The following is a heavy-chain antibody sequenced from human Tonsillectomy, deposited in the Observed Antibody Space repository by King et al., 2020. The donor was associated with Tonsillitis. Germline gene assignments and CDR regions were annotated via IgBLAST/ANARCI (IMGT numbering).Heavy chain of an antibody. CDR3: ARALIVGATPAEYFQH. J-gene: IGHJ1*01. D-gene: IGHD1-26*01. CDR1: GGTFSSYA. Sequence: QLVQSGAEVKKPGSSVKVSCKASGGTFSSYAISWVRQAPGQGLEWMGRIIPILGIANYAQKFQGRVTITADKSTSTAYMELSSLRSEDTAVYYCARALIVGATPAEYFQHWGQGTLVTVSS. V-gene: IGHV1-69*04. CDR2: IIPILGIA.